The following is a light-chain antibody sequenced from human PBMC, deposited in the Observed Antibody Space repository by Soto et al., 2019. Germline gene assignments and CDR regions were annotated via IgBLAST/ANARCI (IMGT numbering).Light chain of an antibody. CDR2: DVS. J-gene: IGLJ1*01. Sequence: QSALTQPRSVSGSPGQSVTIYCTGTSSDVGGYNYVSWYQHHPGKAPKLMIYDVSKRPSGVPDRFSGSKSGNTASLTISGLQAEDEADYYCCSYAGSYSYVFGTATKLTVL. CDR3: CSYAGSYSYV. CDR1: SSDVGGYNY. V-gene: IGLV2-11*01.